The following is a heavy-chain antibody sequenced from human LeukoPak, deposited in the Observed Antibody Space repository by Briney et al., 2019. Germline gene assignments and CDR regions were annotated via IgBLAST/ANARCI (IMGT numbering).Heavy chain of an antibody. CDR3: ARDLSSAIVGYYYYMDV. Sequence: SVKVSCKASGGTFSSYAISWVRQAPGQGLEWMGRIIPIFGTANYAQKFQGRVRITTDESTSTVYMELSSLRSEDTAVYYCARDLSSAIVGYYYYMDVWGKGTTVTVSS. D-gene: IGHD2-21*01. CDR2: IIPIFGTA. CDR1: GGTFSSYA. V-gene: IGHV1-69*05. J-gene: IGHJ6*03.